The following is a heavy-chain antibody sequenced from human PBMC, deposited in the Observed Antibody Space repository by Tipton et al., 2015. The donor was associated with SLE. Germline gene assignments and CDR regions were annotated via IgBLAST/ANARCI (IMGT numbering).Heavy chain of an antibody. J-gene: IGHJ3*02. Sequence: TLSLTCAVSGGSISSSNWWSWVRQPPGKGLQWIGEIYHSGTTNHNPSLKSRVTISVDKSKNQFSLKLSSVTAADTAVYYCARDDSSGRGAFDIWGQGTMVTVSS. D-gene: IGHD6-19*01. CDR3: ARDDSSGRGAFDI. CDR2: IYHSGTT. V-gene: IGHV4-4*02. CDR1: GGSISSSNW.